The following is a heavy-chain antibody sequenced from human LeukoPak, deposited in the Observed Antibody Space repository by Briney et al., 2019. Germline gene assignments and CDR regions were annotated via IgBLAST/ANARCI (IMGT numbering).Heavy chain of an antibody. CDR1: GFTFSIYS. J-gene: IGHJ6*02. D-gene: IGHD3-10*01. CDR2: IGRSGDRTT. Sequence: PGGSPRLSCAASGFTFSIYSLNWVRQAPGKGLEWVAYIGRSGDRTTKYADSVKGRFTISRDNAENSLFLQMNSLRAEDTAVYYCAVPPLSGTGSSRPLAGVDVWGQGTTVTVSS. V-gene: IGHV3-48*04. CDR3: AVPPLSGTGSSRPLAGVDV.